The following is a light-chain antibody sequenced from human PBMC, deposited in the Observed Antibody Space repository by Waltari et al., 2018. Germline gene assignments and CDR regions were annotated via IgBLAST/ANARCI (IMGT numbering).Light chain of an antibody. CDR2: KVS. CDR3: MQGTQWPPSLT. V-gene: IGKV2-30*01. J-gene: IGKJ4*01. CDR1: QSLVSSDGNTF. Sequence: DVVLTQSPPSLPVTLGQPASISCRSSQSLVSSDGNTFLNWFLQRPGQSPRRLIYKVSRRDSGVPDRVSGSGSVTDFTLKISRVEAEDVGIYYCMQGTQWPPSLTFGGGTKVEIK.